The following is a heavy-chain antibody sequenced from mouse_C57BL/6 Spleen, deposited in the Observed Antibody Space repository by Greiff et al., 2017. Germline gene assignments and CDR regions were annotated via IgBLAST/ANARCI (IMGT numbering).Heavy chain of an antibody. CDR1: GYTFTSYW. Sequence: VQLQQPGAELVKPGASVKMSCKASGYTFTSYWITWVKQRPGQGLEWIGDIYPGSGSTNYNEKFKSKATLTVDTSSSTAYMQLSSLTSEDSAVYYCARMGGLLQAWFAYWGQGTLVTVSA. V-gene: IGHV1-55*01. J-gene: IGHJ3*01. CDR2: IYPGSGST. CDR3: ARMGGLLQAWFAY. D-gene: IGHD2-3*01.